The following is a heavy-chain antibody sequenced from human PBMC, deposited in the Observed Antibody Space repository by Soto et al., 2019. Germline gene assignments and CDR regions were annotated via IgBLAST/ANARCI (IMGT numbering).Heavy chain of an antibody. CDR1: GGSISSGDYY. D-gene: IGHD3-10*01. CDR3: VRLAGGLHYFDS. Sequence: QVQLQESGPGLVKPSQTLSLTCTVSGGSISSGDYYWSWIRQPPGKGLEWIGYIYYSGSTYYNPSIQSRAIISVATSKNQFSLKLSSVTAADTAVYYCVRLAGGLHYFDSWGQGTLVTVSS. J-gene: IGHJ4*02. V-gene: IGHV4-30-4*01. CDR2: IYYSGST.